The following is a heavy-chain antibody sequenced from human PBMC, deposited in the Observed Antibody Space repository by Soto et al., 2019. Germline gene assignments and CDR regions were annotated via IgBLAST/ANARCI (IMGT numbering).Heavy chain of an antibody. J-gene: IGHJ6*01. CDR1: GYTFTSYG. Sequence: ASLKVSCKASGYTFTSYGISWVRQAPGQGLEWMGWISAYNGNTNYAQKLQGRVTMTTDTSTSTAYMEPRSLRSDDTAVYYCARAPDYEYVWGSYRYDYGMEVW. CDR3: ARAPDYEYVWGSYRYDYGMEV. D-gene: IGHD3-16*02. V-gene: IGHV1-18*01. CDR2: ISAYNGNT.